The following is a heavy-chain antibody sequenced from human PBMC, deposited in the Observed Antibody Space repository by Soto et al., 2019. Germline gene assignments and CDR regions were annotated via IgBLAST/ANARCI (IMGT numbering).Heavy chain of an antibody. CDR1: GGSVSSGSYY. D-gene: IGHD6-13*01. J-gene: IGHJ6*02. CDR3: ASQGGDSSWYSRNYYYYGMDV. V-gene: IGHV4-61*01. Sequence: KTSETLSLTCTVSGGSVSSGSYYWSWIRQPPGKGLEWIGYIYYSGSTNYNPSLKSRVTISVDTSKNQFSLKLSSVTAADTAVYYCASQGGDSSWYSRNYYYYGMDVWGQGTTVTVSS. CDR2: IYYSGST.